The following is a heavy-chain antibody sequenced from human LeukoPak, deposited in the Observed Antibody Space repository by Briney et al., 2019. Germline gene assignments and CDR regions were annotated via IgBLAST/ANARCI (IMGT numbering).Heavy chain of an antibody. D-gene: IGHD4-4*01. V-gene: IGHV3-21*01. CDR2: ISSSSSYI. J-gene: IGHJ5*02. Sequence: GGSLRLSCAASGFTFSSYSMNWVRQAPGKGLEWVSSISSSSSYIYYADSVKGRFTISRDNAKNSLYLQMNSLRAEDTAVYYCARVRSTVTTNWFGPWGQGTLVTVSS. CDR3: ARVRSTVTTNWFGP. CDR1: GFTFSSYS.